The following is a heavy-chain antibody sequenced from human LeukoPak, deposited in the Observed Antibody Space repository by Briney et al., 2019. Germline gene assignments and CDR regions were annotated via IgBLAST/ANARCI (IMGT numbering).Heavy chain of an antibody. CDR2: VSFSSTTI. V-gene: IGHV3-48*01. CDR3: ARDSPSVYYRLGAFDI. D-gene: IGHD3-10*01. CDR1: GFTFGDYA. J-gene: IGHJ3*02. Sequence: GGSLRLSCAASGFTFGDYAMNWVRQAPGKGLEWVSYVSFSSTTIYYADSVKGRFTISRDNAKNSLYLQMDSLRAEDTAMYYCARDSPSVYYRLGAFDIWGQGTMVTVSS.